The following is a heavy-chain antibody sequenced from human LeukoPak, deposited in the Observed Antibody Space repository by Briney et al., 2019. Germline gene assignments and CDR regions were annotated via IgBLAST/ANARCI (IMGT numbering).Heavy chain of an antibody. J-gene: IGHJ5*02. CDR2: INPNSGGT. V-gene: IGHV1-2*02. Sequence: ASVKVSCKASGYTFTGYYMHWVRQAPGQGLEWMGWINPNSGGTNYAQKFQGRVTMTRDTSISTAYMELSRLRSDDTAVYYCARDESVTIFGVVIIQNWFDPWGQGTLVTVSS. CDR1: GYTFTGYY. CDR3: ARDESVTIFGVVIIQNWFDP. D-gene: IGHD3-3*01.